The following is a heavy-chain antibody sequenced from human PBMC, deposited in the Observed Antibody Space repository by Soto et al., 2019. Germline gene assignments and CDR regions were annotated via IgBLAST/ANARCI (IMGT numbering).Heavy chain of an antibody. J-gene: IGHJ4*01. CDR1: GDRISTYY. CDR2: VYYSGST. V-gene: IGHV4-59*07. CDR3: ARTRMIESWIDY. Sequence: PSDTLSLTCDVSGDRISTYYWSWIRQPPGKGLEWIGYVYYSGSTLYNPSLESRVTMSIDMSKKQVSLKLTSVIAADTAVYYCARTRMIESWIDYWGHGTLVTVSS. D-gene: IGHD2-21*01.